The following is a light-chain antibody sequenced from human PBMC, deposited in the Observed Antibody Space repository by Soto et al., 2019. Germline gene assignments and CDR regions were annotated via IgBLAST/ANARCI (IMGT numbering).Light chain of an antibody. V-gene: IGKV3-11*01. CDR1: QSVRRY. CDR3: HQRDNGGT. J-gene: IGKJ3*01. Sequence: EVVLTQSPATLSLSPGERATLSCRASQSVRRYLAWYQQKPGQAPRLLIYDASNRATGIPARFSGSGSGTDFTLTISSLEPEDFAVYYCHQRDNGGTFGPGTKVDIK. CDR2: DAS.